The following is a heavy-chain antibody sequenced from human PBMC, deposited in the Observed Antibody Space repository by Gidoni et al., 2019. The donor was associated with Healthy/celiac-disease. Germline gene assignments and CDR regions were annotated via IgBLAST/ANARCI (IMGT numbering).Heavy chain of an antibody. J-gene: IGHJ4*02. Sequence: QVQLQQWGAGLLKPSETLSLTCAVYGGSFSGYYWSWIGEINHSGSTNYNPSLKSRVTISVDTSKNQFSLTLSSVTAADTAVYYCARCPYDFSVVYYFDYWGQVTLVTVSS. CDR1: GGSFSGYY. D-gene: IGHD3-3*01. CDR2: INHSGST. CDR3: ARCPYDFSVVYYFDY. V-gene: IGHV4-34*01.